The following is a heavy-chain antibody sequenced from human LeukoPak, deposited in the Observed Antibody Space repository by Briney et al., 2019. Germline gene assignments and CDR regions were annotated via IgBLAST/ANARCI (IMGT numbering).Heavy chain of an antibody. CDR3: AKRVSGGI. J-gene: IGHJ3*02. D-gene: IGHD2-15*01. V-gene: IGHV3-23*01. Sequence: GGSLRLSCAASGFTFKEYGMSWVRQAPGKGLEWASTINENARNTHYADSVQGRFTISRDNSKNTLYLQMNSLRAEDTAVYYCAKRVSGGIWGQGTMVTVSS. CDR2: INENARNT. CDR1: GFTFKEYG.